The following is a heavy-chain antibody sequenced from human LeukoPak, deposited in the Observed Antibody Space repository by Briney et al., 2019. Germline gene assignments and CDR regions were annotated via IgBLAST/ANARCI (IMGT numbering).Heavy chain of an antibody. D-gene: IGHD2-15*01. J-gene: IGHJ4*02. CDR1: GFTFSSYA. CDR2: ISGSGGST. V-gene: IGHV3-23*01. Sequence: GGSLRLSCAASGFTFSSYAMSCVRQAPGKGLEWVSAISGSGGSTYYADSVKGRFTISRDNSKNTLYLQMNSLRAEDTAVYYCANFYCSGGSCYSWGQGTLVTVSS. CDR3: ANFYCSGGSCYS.